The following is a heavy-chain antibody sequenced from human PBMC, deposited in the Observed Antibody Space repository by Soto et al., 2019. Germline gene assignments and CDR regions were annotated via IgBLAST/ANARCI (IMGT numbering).Heavy chain of an antibody. CDR3: ARIGDGHQRAFDY. D-gene: IGHD2-2*01. CDR2: IIPVFNSA. V-gene: IGHV1-69*01. Sequence: QVRLVQSGAEVKKPGSSVKVSCKASGYTFSSYTINWVRQAPGQGLELMGGIIPVFNSATYAQNFQGRVTITADESTSTAYLELRSLRSEDTAVYYCARIGDGHQRAFDYWGQGTLVTVSS. CDR1: GYTFSSYT. J-gene: IGHJ4*02.